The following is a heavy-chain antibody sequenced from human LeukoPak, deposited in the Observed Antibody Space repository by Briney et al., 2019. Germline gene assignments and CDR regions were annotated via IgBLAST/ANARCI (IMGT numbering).Heavy chain of an antibody. CDR3: ARAVGATDHSSYYYYYMDV. J-gene: IGHJ6*03. CDR1: GGTFSSYA. CDR2: FDPEDVDT. Sequence: ASVKVSCKASGGTFSSYAISWVRQAPGQGLEWMGGFDPEDVDTIYAQKLQGRVTMTTDTSTSTAYMELRSLRSDDTAVYYCARAVGATDHSSYYYYYMDVWGKGTTVTVSS. D-gene: IGHD1-26*01. V-gene: IGHV1-18*01.